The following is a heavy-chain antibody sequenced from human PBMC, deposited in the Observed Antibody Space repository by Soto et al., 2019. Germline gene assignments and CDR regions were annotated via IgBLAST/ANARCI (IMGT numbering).Heavy chain of an antibody. D-gene: IGHD2-2*01. J-gene: IGHJ4*02. Sequence: GASVKVSCKTSGDTFKNYPLNWVRQAPGQRLEWIGRIIPILDITNYAQKFLERVSIIADKSTNTVYMELSSLTSEDTALYYCSRGLRYCSKSTCYTPSDYWGQGTLVNVSS. CDR2: IIPILDIT. CDR1: GDTFKNYP. CDR3: SRGLRYCSKSTCYTPSDY. V-gene: IGHV1-69*02.